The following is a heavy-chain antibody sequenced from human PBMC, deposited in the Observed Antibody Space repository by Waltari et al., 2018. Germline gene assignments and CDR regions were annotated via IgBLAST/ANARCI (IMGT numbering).Heavy chain of an antibody. D-gene: IGHD6-19*01. CDR2: INPNSGGT. V-gene: IGHV1-2*06. CDR3: ARGYGSAWYAVGDC. Sequence: QVQLLQSGAEVREPGAPVKVSCKAPGYTLSDYYIHWVLRAPGQGLEWMGRINPNSGGTNSAQKFQGRVTLTRDTSISTAYMELSRLTSDDPAVYYCARGYGSAWYAVGDCWGQGTLVTVSS. CDR1: GYTLSDYY. J-gene: IGHJ4*02.